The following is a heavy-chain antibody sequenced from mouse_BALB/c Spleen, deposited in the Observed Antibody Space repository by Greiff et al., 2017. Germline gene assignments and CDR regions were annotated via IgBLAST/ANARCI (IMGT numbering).Heavy chain of an antibody. CDR1: GYAFTNYL. CDR3: ARYDYDFAMDY. V-gene: IGHV1-54*01. D-gene: IGHD2-4*01. CDR2: INPGSGGT. Sequence: VQRVESGAELVRPGTSVKVSCKASGYAFTNYLIEWVKQRPGQGLEWIGVINPGSGGTNYNEKFKGKATLTADKSSSTAYMQLSSLTSDDSAVYFCARYDYDFAMDYWGQGTSVTVSS. J-gene: IGHJ4*01.